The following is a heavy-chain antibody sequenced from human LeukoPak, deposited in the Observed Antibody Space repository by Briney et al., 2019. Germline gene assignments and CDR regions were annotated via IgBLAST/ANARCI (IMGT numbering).Heavy chain of an antibody. CDR1: GFTFSSYG. D-gene: IGHD1-14*01. V-gene: IGHV3-30*18. Sequence: PGGSLRLSCAASGFTFSSYGMHWVRQAPGKGLEWVAVISYDGSNKYYADSVKGRFTISRDNSKNTLYPQMNSLRAEDTAVYYCAKDLISPPSYGTFDYWGQGTLVTVSS. J-gene: IGHJ4*02. CDR3: AKDLISPPSYGTFDY. CDR2: ISYDGSNK.